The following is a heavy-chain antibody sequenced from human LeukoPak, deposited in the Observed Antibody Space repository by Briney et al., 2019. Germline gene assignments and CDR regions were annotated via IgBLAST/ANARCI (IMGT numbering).Heavy chain of an antibody. J-gene: IGHJ4*02. V-gene: IGHV3-23*01. D-gene: IGHD4-17*01. CDR1: GFTFSSYA. CDR2: ISGSGGST. CDR3: GARMTTVTMTFDY. Sequence: GGSLRLSCAASGFTFSSYAMSWVRQAPGKGREWVLAISGSGGSTYYADSVKGRFTISRDNSKNTLYLQMNSLRAEDTAVYYCGARMTTVTMTFDYWGQGTLVTVSS.